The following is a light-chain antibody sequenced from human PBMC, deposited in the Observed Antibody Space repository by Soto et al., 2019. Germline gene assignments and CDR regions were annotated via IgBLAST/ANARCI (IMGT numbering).Light chain of an antibody. CDR2: EVT. CDR3: SSYAGSITIYV. J-gene: IGLJ1*01. CDR1: SSDVCAYNF. V-gene: IGLV2-8*01. Sequence: QSALAQPPSASGSPGQSVTISCTGTSSDVCAYNFVSWYQQLPGKAPKLMIYEVTKRPSGVPDRFSGSKSGNTASLTVSGLQAEDEADYYCSSYAGSITIYVFGTGNKLTVL.